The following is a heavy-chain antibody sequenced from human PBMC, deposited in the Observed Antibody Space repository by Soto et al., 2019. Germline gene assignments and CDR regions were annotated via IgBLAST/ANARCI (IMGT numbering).Heavy chain of an antibody. CDR3: ARVPDR. J-gene: IGHJ5*02. CDR2: IFYSGST. D-gene: IGHD2-2*01. Sequence: PSETLSLTCTVSGGSISSSSYYWGWIRQPPGRGLGWIGSIFYSGSTYYNPSLKSRVTISVDRSKNQFSLKLSSVTAADTAVYYCARVPDRWGQGTLVTVSS. V-gene: IGHV4-39*07. CDR1: GGSISSSSYY.